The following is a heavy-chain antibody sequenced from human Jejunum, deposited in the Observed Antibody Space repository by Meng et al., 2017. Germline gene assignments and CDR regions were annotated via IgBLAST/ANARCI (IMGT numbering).Heavy chain of an antibody. Sequence: GESLKISCAASGFTVTNNYVSWVRQAPGKGLEWVSLIYSGGSTYYADSVKGRFTISRDNSKNTVYLQMDSLRPEDTAVYYCARHVHYWGQGTLVTCAS. V-gene: IGHV3-66*02. CDR2: IYSGGST. D-gene: IGHD2-8*01. J-gene: IGHJ4*02. CDR3: ARHVHY. CDR1: GFTVTNNY.